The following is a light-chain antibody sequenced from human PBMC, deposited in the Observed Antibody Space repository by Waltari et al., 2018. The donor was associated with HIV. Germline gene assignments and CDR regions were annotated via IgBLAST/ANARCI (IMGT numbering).Light chain of an antibody. Sequence: DIQMTQSPPSLSASVEGRVTITCRPSQNLDPFVSWYQQNTGEAARLLLSGAAAVQSGVASRFSGSGSGTDVTLTISSLQPEDFATYFCLQTYITPLAFGPGTKVDVK. CDR3: LQTYITPLA. J-gene: IGKJ3*01. CDR2: GAA. CDR1: QNLDPF. V-gene: IGKV1-39*01.